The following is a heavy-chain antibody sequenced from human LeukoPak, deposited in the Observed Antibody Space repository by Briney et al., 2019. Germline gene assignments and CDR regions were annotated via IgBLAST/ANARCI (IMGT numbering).Heavy chain of an antibody. CDR3: AKGGGTTVTTSDFDY. Sequence: GRSLRLSCAASGFTFDDYAMHWVRQAPGKGLEWVSGISWNSGSIGYADSVKCRFTISRDNAKNSLYLQMNSLRAEDMALYYCAKGGGTTVTTSDFDYWGQGTLVTVSS. CDR2: ISWNSGSI. D-gene: IGHD4-17*01. V-gene: IGHV3-9*03. J-gene: IGHJ4*02. CDR1: GFTFDDYA.